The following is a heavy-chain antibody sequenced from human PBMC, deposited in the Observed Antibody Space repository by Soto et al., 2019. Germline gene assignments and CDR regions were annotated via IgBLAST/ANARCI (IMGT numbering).Heavy chain of an antibody. CDR1: GFTFSSYW. D-gene: IGHD1-26*01. CDR2: IKQDGSEK. CDR3: AGHSHKDY. V-gene: IGHV3-7*02. Sequence: GGSLRLSCVASGFTFSSYWMSWVRQAPGKGLEWVANIKQDGSEKYYVDSVKGRFTISRDTSKNTIYLQMSSLRAEDTAVYYCAGHSHKDYWGQGTLVTVSS. J-gene: IGHJ4*02.